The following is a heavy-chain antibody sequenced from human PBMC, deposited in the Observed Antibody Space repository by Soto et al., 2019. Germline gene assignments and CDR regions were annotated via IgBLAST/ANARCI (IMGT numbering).Heavy chain of an antibody. CDR3: ARPRSSSRNYYGMDV. D-gene: IGHD6-13*01. CDR1: GYSFTTCW. CDR2: IYPGDSDT. Sequence: GESLKISCKGSGYSFTTCWIGWVRQMPGKGLECMGIIYPGDSDTRYSPSFQGQVTISADKSISTAYLQWSSLKASDTAMYYCARPRSSSRNYYGMDVWGQGTTVTVSS. V-gene: IGHV5-51*01. J-gene: IGHJ6*02.